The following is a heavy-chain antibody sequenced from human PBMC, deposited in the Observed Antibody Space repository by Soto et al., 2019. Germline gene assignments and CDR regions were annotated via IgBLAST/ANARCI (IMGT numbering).Heavy chain of an antibody. CDR1: GGTFGNSA. D-gene: IGHD3-3*01. J-gene: IGHJ5*02. Sequence: QVQLVQSGAEVKKPGSSVNVSCKTSGGTFGNSAVTWVRQDPGQGLEWLGGIVPMFGTANYAQKFQGRVTITADESTITAYMELSSLNTDDTAVYYCARDGDPQSAFWSGPLGGGRFDPWGQGTLVTVSS. CDR3: ARDGDPQSAFWSGPLGGGRFDP. V-gene: IGHV1-69*12. CDR2: IVPMFGTA.